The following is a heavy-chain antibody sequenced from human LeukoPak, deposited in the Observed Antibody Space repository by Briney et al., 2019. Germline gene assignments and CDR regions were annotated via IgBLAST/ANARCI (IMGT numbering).Heavy chain of an antibody. Sequence: PGGSLRLSCAASGFTFSSYSMSWVRQAPGKGLEWVSGISASGGDTYYADSMKGRFTISRDNSKNTLYLQMNSLRAEDTAVYFCAKACLKATTPGRGMDVWGQGTTVTVSS. D-gene: IGHD5-24*01. V-gene: IGHV3-23*01. CDR1: GFTFSSYS. J-gene: IGHJ6*02. CDR2: ISASGGDT. CDR3: AKACLKATTPGRGMDV.